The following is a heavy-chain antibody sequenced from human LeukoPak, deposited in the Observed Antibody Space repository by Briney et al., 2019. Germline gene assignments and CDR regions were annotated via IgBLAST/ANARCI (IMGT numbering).Heavy chain of an antibody. Sequence: ASVKVSCKASGYTFTGYYTHWVRQAPGQGLEWMGWINPNSGGTNYAQKFQGRVTMTRDTSISTAHMELSRLRSDDTAVYYCARPIQKSLHHWGQGTLVTVSS. CDR3: ARPIQKSLHH. V-gene: IGHV1-2*02. CDR2: INPNSGGT. J-gene: IGHJ4*02. CDR1: GYTFTGYY. D-gene: IGHD5-18*01.